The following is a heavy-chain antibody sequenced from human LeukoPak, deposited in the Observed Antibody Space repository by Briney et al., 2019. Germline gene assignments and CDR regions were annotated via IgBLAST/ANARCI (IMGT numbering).Heavy chain of an antibody. Sequence: GGSLRLSCAASGFTFSSYAMSWVRQAPGKGLEWVSVISGTGGSTHYADSVKGRFTISRDNSKNTLYLQMNSLRAEDTAVYYCAKAGSNWGYFDYWGQGTLVTVSS. J-gene: IGHJ4*02. CDR1: GFTFSSYA. CDR3: AKAGSNWGYFDY. CDR2: ISGTGGST. D-gene: IGHD7-27*01. V-gene: IGHV3-23*01.